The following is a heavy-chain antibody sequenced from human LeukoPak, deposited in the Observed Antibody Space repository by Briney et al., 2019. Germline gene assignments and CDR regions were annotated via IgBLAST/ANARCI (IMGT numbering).Heavy chain of an antibody. CDR1: GFTFSNYG. CDR2: IRHDGDNK. J-gene: IGHJ4*02. Sequence: PGGSLRLSCAASGFTFSNYGMHWVRQAPGKGLEWLAYIRHDGDNKCYADCVKGRFTISRDNSKNTVYLQMNSLRAEDTAVYYCAKDESQSSNYYYGFADCWGQGTLVTVSP. V-gene: IGHV3-30*02. D-gene: IGHD4-11*01. CDR3: AKDESQSSNYYYGFADC.